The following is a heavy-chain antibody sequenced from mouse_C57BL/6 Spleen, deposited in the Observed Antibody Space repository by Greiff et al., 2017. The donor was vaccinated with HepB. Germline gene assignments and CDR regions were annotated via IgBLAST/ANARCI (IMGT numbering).Heavy chain of an antibody. J-gene: IGHJ4*01. CDR2: IDPEDGDT. Sequence: EVQLQQSGAELVRPGASVKLSCTASGFNIKDYYMHWVKQRPEQGLEWIGRIDPEDGDTEYAPKFQGKATMTADTAANTAYLQLSSLKSEDTAVYYCTYGSRYAMDYWGQGTSVTVSS. V-gene: IGHV14-1*01. CDR3: TYGSRYAMDY. CDR1: GFNIKDYY. D-gene: IGHD1-1*01.